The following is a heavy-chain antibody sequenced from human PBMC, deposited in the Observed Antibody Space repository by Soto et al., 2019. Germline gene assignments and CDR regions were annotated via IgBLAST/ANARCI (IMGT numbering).Heavy chain of an antibody. D-gene: IGHD3-22*01. V-gene: IGHV3-30-3*01. J-gene: IGHJ4*02. CDR3: ARGVFYYYGSSGYSPEY. Sequence: GWSLRLSCEGSGFTSSSYVMHLVRQAPGKGLEWVALISFDGSKKNYADSVKGRFTISRDNSKNMMYLQMNSLRPEDTAVYYCARGVFYYYGSSGYSPEYWGQGTLVTVSS. CDR2: ISFDGSKK. CDR1: GFTSSSYV.